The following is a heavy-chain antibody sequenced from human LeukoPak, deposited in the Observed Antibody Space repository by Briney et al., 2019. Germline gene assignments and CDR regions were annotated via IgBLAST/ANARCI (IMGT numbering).Heavy chain of an antibody. CDR3: ARGLYYYGSGSYSY. Sequence: SVKVSCKASGGSFSSYVITWVRQAPGQGLEWMGRIIPVLGVSNYAQKFQGRVTITADKSTSTAYMELSSLRSEDTAVYYCARGLYYYGSGSYSYWGQGTLVTVSS. D-gene: IGHD3-10*01. CDR1: GGSFSSYV. V-gene: IGHV1-69*04. J-gene: IGHJ4*02. CDR2: IIPVLGVS.